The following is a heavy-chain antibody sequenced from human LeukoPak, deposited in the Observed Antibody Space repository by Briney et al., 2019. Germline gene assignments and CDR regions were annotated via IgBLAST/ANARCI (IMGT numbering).Heavy chain of an antibody. J-gene: IGHJ4*02. CDR3: ARYVGGGNSGGFDY. D-gene: IGHD4-23*01. V-gene: IGHV3-33*01. CDR1: GFTFNSYD. CDR2: IWYDGSNK. Sequence: GRSLRLSCAASGFTFNSYDMHWIRQAPGKGLEWVALIWYDGSNKYCPDSVRGRFTISRDNSKNTLYLQMNSLRAEDTALYYCARYVGGGNSGGFDYWGQGTLVIVSS.